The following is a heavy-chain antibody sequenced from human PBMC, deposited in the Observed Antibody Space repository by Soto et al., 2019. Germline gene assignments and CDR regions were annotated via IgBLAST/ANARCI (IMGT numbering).Heavy chain of an antibody. D-gene: IGHD5-18*01. CDR1: GFTFSSYS. CDR3: AREGYGAFDI. CDR2: ISYDGSNK. J-gene: IGHJ3*02. V-gene: IGHV3-30*03. Sequence: GGALRLSCAAAGFTFSSYSRNWGRQAPGKGLEWVAVISYDGSNKYYADSVKGRFTISRDNSKNTLYLQMNSLRAEDTAVYYCAREGYGAFDIWGQGTMVTVSS.